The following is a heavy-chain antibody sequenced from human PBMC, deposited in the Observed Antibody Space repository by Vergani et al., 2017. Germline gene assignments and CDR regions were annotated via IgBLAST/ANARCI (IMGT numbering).Heavy chain of an antibody. CDR2: IKSTFDRVTT. Sequence: EVQLVESGGGIVKPGGSLRLSCVASGFSFRNAWMNWVRRTPGKGLEWVGRIKSTFDRVTTDYAAAVKGRFTISRDDSKNKLFLQMKGLKTEDIGVYYCTTDPRYCGDGSCYWLRDHHYYGMDVWGQGTTVTVSS. D-gene: IGHD2-21*01. V-gene: IGHV3-15*07. J-gene: IGHJ6*02. CDR1: GFSFRNAW. CDR3: TTDPRYCGDGSCYWLRDHHYYGMDV.